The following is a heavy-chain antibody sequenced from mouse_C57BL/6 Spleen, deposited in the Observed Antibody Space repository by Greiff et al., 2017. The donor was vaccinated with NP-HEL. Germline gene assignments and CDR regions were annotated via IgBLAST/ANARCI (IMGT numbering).Heavy chain of an antibody. V-gene: IGHV1-59*01. CDR1: GYTFTSYW. CDR2: IDPSDSYT. Sequence: VQLQQPGAELVRPGTSVKLSCKASGYTFTSYWMHWVKQRPGQGLEWIGVIDPSDSYTNYNQKFKGKATLTVDTSSSTAYMQLSSLTSEDSAVYYCARPYDGYYWFAYWGQGTLVTVSA. J-gene: IGHJ3*01. D-gene: IGHD2-3*01. CDR3: ARPYDGYYWFAY.